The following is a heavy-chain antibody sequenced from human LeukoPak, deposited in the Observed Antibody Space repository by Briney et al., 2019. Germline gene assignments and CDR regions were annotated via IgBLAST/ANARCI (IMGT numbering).Heavy chain of an antibody. Sequence: GRSLRLSCAASGFTFSNYAMSWVRQAPGKGLEWVSAISGSGGSTYYADSVKGRFTISRDNSKNTLYLQMNSLRAEDTAVYYCALNGREVPSGAFDIWGQGTMVTVSS. CDR3: ALNGREVPSGAFDI. J-gene: IGHJ3*02. CDR1: GFTFSNYA. CDR2: ISGSGGST. D-gene: IGHD3-16*02. V-gene: IGHV3-23*01.